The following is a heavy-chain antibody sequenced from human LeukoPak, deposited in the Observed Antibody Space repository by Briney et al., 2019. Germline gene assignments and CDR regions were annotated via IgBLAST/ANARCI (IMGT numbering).Heavy chain of an antibody. D-gene: IGHD2-15*01. CDR3: ARHRRYCSGGSCYDSSWFDP. J-gene: IGHJ5*02. CDR2: IYPGDSDT. CDR1: GYSFTSYW. V-gene: IGHV5-51*01. Sequence: RGESLKISCKGSGYSFTSYWIGWVRQMPGKGLEWMGIIYPGDSDTRYSPSFQGQVTISADKSISTAYLQWSSLKASDTAMYYCARHRRYCSGGSCYDSSWFDPWGQGTLVTVSS.